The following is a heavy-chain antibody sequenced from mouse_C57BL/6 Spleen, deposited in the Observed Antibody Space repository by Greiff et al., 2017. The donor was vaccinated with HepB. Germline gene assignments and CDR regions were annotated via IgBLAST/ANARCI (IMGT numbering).Heavy chain of an antibody. D-gene: IGHD2-4*01. CDR3: ARVYDYGFAMDY. V-gene: IGHV1-81*01. J-gene: IGHJ4*01. CDR1: GYTFTSYG. CDR2: IYPRSGNT. Sequence: QVQLKESGAELARPGASVKLSCKASGYTFTSYGISWVKQRTGQGLEWIGEIYPRSGNTYYNEKFKGKATLTADKSSSTAYMELRSLTSEDSAVYFCARVYDYGFAMDYWGQGTSVTVSS.